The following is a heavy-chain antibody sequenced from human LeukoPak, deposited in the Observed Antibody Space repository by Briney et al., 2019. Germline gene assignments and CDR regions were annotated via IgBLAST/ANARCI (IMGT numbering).Heavy chain of an antibody. V-gene: IGHV4-4*07. Sequence: SETLSPTCTVSGCSISSYYWSWIRQPAGKGLEWIGRIYTSGITNYNPSLKSRVTMSVDTSKNQFSLRLSSVTAADTAVYYCARADDSSGYRVTFFDYWGQGTLVTVSS. D-gene: IGHD3-22*01. J-gene: IGHJ4*02. CDR1: GCSISSYY. CDR2: IYTSGIT. CDR3: ARADDSSGYRVTFFDY.